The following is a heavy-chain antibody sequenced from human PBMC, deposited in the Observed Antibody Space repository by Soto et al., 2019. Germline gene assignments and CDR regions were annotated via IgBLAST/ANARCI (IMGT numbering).Heavy chain of an antibody. J-gene: IGHJ5*02. V-gene: IGHV4-59*08. CDR1: GGSISGYY. CDR3: ARKYCSSSRCYNWFDP. D-gene: IGHD2-2*01. CDR2: IYSGGST. Sequence: PSETLSLTCTVSGGSISGYYWSWIRQPPGKGLEWIGHIYSGGSTNYNPSLKSRITISVDTSKNQFSLKLSSVTAADTAMYYCARKYCSSSRCYNWFDPWGQGTLVTVSS.